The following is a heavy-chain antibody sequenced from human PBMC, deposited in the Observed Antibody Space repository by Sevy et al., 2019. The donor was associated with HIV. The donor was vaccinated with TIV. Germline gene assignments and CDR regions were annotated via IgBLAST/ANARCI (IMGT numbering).Heavy chain of an antibody. Sequence: SETLSLTCTVSGGSISSYYWSWIRQPPGKGLEWIGYIYNSGSTNYNPSLKSRVTISVDTSKNQFSLKLSSVTAADTAMYYCAREVGEGSSWHIDYWGQGTLVTVSS. CDR2: IYNSGST. CDR1: GGSISSYY. J-gene: IGHJ4*02. CDR3: AREVGEGSSWHIDY. D-gene: IGHD6-13*01. V-gene: IGHV4-59*01.